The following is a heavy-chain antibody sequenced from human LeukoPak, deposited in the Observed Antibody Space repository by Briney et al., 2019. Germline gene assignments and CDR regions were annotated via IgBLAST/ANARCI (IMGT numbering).Heavy chain of an antibody. J-gene: IGHJ4*02. CDR1: GFTFTSYS. CDR2: ISSSSSYI. CDR3: ARGKGSVFDY. Sequence: PGGSLRLSCAASGFTFTSYSMNWVRQAPGKGLEWVTSISSSSSYIYYADSVKGRFTISRDNAKNSLYLQMNSLRAVDTAVYYCARGKGSVFDYWGEGTLVTVSS. V-gene: IGHV3-21*01.